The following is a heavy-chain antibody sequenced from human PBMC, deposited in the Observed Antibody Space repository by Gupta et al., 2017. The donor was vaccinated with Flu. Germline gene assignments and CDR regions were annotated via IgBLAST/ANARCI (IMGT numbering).Heavy chain of an antibody. D-gene: IGHD3-22*01. CDR3: AKPYASSGAYLPFDN. J-gene: IGHJ4*02. Sequence: EVQLLESGGGLVQPGGSLRLACAASGFSLSNYPMSWVRQAPGKGLDWVSAISGSGDSTNYADSGRGRFTISRDNSKNTLYLQMKSLRAEDTAIYYCAKPYASSGAYLPFDNWGQGTLVTVSS. CDR2: ISGSGDST. CDR1: GFSLSNYP. V-gene: IGHV3-23*01.